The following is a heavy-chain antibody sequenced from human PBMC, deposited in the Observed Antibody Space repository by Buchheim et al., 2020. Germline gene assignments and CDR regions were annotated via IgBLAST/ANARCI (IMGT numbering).Heavy chain of an antibody. CDR3: ARGTPKYYYGSGSYPPTRYYFDY. V-gene: IGHV4-30-4*01. D-gene: IGHD3-10*01. CDR2: INHSGST. J-gene: IGHJ4*02. Sequence: QVQLQESGPGLVKPSQTLSLTCTVSGGSISSGDYYWSWIRQPPGKGLEWIGEINHSGSTNYNPSLKSRVTISVDTSKNQFSLKLSSVTAADTAVYYCARGTPKYYYGSGSYPPTRYYFDYWGQGTL. CDR1: GGSISSGDYY.